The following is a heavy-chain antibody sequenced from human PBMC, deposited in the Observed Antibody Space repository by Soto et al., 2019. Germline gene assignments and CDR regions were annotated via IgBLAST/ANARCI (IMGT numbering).Heavy chain of an antibody. Sequence: SVKVSCKASGGTFSSYAISWVRQAPGQGLEWMGGIIPISGTANYAQKFRGRVTITADESTSTAYMELSSLRSEDTAVYYCARDRYSGYDLNWFDPWGQGTLVTVSS. D-gene: IGHD5-12*01. V-gene: IGHV1-69*13. J-gene: IGHJ5*02. CDR2: IIPISGTA. CDR3: ARDRYSGYDLNWFDP. CDR1: GGTFSSYA.